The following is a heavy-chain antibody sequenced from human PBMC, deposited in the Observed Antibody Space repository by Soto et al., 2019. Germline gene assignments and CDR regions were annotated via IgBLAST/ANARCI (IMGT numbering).Heavy chain of an antibody. CDR1: GYTFTSYY. CDR2: INPSGGST. V-gene: IGHV1-46*01. J-gene: IGHJ4*02. Sequence: ASVKVSCKASGYTFTSYYMHWVRQAPGQGLEWMGIINPSGGSTSYAQKFQGRVTMTRDTSTSTVYTELSSLRSEDTAVYYCARGRYYYDSSGYYRFDYWGQGTLVTVSS. CDR3: ARGRYYYDSSGYYRFDY. D-gene: IGHD3-22*01.